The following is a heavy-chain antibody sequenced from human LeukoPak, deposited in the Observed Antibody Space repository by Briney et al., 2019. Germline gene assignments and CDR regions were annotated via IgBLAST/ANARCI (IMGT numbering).Heavy chain of an antibody. D-gene: IGHD5-18*01. J-gene: IGHJ4*02. CDR2: VSDSSDV. CDR1: GFTFSTNN. Sequence: GGSLRLSCAASGFTFSTNNMNWVRQAPGKGLEWVSTVSDSSDVHYSDSVKGRFTISRDNARNSLYLQMNSLRDEDTAVYYCARDGLHTAHFDYWGQGTLVTVSS. CDR3: ARDGLHTAHFDY. V-gene: IGHV3-69-1*01.